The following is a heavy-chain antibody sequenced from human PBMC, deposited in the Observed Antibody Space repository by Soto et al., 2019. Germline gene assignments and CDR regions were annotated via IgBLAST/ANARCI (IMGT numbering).Heavy chain of an antibody. CDR2: IYHGGNT. CDR3: ARGVDTAKAGY. V-gene: IGHV3-53*01. J-gene: IGHJ4*02. CDR1: GFTVSSNY. D-gene: IGHD5-18*01. Sequence: VQLVESGGGLIQPGGSLRLSCAASGFTVSSNYMTWVRQAPGRGPEWVSTIYHGGNTYYADSVKGRFTISRDNSKNMPYLQMNSLRAEDTAVYYCARGVDTAKAGYWGQGTLVTVSS.